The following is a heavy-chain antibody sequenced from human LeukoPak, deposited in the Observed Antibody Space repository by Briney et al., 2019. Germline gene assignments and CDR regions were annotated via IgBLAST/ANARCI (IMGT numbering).Heavy chain of an antibody. CDR1: GGSISSGGYS. V-gene: IGHV4-30-2*01. J-gene: IGHJ5*02. Sequence: KPSETLSLTCAVSGGSISSGGYSWSWIRQPPGKGLEWIGYIYHSGSTYYNPSLKSRVTISVDRSKNQFSLKLSSVTAADTAVCYCARVIRVGSSWHNWFDPWGQGTLVTVSS. CDR3: ARVIRVGSSWHNWFDP. D-gene: IGHD6-13*01. CDR2: IYHSGST.